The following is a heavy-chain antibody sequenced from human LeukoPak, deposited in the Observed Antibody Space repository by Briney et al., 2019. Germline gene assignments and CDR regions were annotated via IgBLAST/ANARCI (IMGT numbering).Heavy chain of an antibody. D-gene: IGHD2-15*01. CDR1: GFTFSNLA. CDR2: ISGNGGTT. Sequence: GGSLRLSCSASGFTFSNLAMHWVRQAPGKGLEYVSAISGNGGTTYYADSVKGRFTISRDNSRNTLYLEMNSLRAEDTAVYYCAKEYCGGGRCNDDFFDYWGQGTLVTVPS. V-gene: IGHV3-64*04. CDR3: AKEYCGGGRCNDDFFDY. J-gene: IGHJ4*02.